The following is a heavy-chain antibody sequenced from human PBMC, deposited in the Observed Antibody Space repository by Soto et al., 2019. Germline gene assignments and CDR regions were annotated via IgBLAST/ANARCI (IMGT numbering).Heavy chain of an antibody. CDR3: ARDGDGRMTTNPFYYDGMDV. CDR1: GGSISNYY. D-gene: IGHD4-4*01. V-gene: IGHV4-59*01. CDR2: IKYSGST. Sequence: NPSETLSLTCTVSGGSISNYYWSWIRQPPGKGLEWIGYIKYSGSTKYNPSLKSRVSISGDTSKNQFSLKLSSVTAADTAIYYCARDGDGRMTTNPFYYDGMDVWGQGTTVTVSS. J-gene: IGHJ6*02.